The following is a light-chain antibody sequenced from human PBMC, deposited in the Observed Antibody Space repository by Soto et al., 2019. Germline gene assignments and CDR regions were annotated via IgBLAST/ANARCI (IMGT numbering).Light chain of an antibody. Sequence: DIEMTPSPDSLAVSMGERATINCKSSQSVLYNSNTRNYLAWYQQKPGQPPKLLIYWASTRESGVPDRFSGSGSGTDFTLTISSLQAEDVAVYYCQQYYNTPLTFGGGTKVDI. J-gene: IGKJ4*01. CDR3: QQYYNTPLT. CDR2: WAS. V-gene: IGKV4-1*01. CDR1: QSVLYNSNTRNY.